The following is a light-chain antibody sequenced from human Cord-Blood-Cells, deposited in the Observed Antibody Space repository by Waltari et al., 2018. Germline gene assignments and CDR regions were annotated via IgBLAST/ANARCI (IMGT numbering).Light chain of an antibody. Sequence: DIQMTQSPSSLSASVGDRVTITCRTSQSISSYLNWYQQKPGKAPKLMFYAASSLQSGVPSRFSGSGSGTDFTLTISSLQPEDFATYYCQQSYSTPLTFGGWTNVEIK. CDR2: AAS. V-gene: IGKV1-39*01. J-gene: IGKJ4*01. CDR3: QQSYSTPLT. CDR1: QSISSY.